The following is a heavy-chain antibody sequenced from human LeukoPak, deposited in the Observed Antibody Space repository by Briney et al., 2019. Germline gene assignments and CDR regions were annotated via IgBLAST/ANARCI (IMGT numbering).Heavy chain of an antibody. V-gene: IGHV1-69*05. CDR3: ASPTDYYDSSGYYYGGYFDY. CDR1: EGTFSSYA. Sequence: SVKVSCKASEGTFSSYAISWARQAPGQGLEWMGGIIPIFGTANYAQKFQGRVTITTDESTSTAYMELSSLRSEDTAVYYCASPTDYYDSSGYYYGGYFDYWGQGTLVTVSS. CDR2: IIPIFGTA. J-gene: IGHJ4*02. D-gene: IGHD3-22*01.